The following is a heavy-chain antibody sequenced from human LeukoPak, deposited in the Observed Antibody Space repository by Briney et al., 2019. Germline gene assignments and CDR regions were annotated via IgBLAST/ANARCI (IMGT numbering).Heavy chain of an antibody. CDR3: ARGAPFDY. D-gene: IGHD1-26*01. Sequence: PGGSLRLSCAASGFTFTSYWMHWVRQAPGKGLVWVSRINSDGTSTAYADSVNGRFTISRDNAKNMLYLQMNSLRVDDAAVYYCARGAPFDYWGQGTLVAVSS. CDR1: GFTFTSYW. V-gene: IGHV3-74*01. CDR2: INSDGTST. J-gene: IGHJ4*02.